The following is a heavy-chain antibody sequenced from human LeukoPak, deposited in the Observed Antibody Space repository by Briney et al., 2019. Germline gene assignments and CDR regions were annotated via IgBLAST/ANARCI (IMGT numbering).Heavy chain of an antibody. D-gene: IGHD2-2*01. V-gene: IGHV4-34*01. CDR3: ARVAVYCSSTSCADAFDI. Sequence: PSETLSLTCAVYGGSFSGYYWSWIRQPPGKGLEWIGEINHSGSTNYNPSLKSRVTISVDRSKNQFSLKLSSVTAADTAVYYCARVAVYCSSTSCADAFDIWGQGTMVTVSS. CDR2: INHSGST. J-gene: IGHJ3*02. CDR1: GGSFSGYY.